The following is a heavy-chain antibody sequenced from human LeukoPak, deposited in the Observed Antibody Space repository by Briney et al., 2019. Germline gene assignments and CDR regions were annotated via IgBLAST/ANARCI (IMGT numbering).Heavy chain of an antibody. J-gene: IGHJ4*02. Sequence: GGSLRLSCAASGLTFSNYAMNWVRQAPGKGLEWVSSISGSGINTYYADSVKGRFTISRDNSKNTLYLQMNSLRAEDTAVYYCAKDEAMIKIYYFDYWGQGTLVTVSS. CDR1: GLTFSNYA. CDR3: AKDEAMIKIYYFDY. V-gene: IGHV3-23*01. D-gene: IGHD5-18*01. CDR2: ISGSGINT.